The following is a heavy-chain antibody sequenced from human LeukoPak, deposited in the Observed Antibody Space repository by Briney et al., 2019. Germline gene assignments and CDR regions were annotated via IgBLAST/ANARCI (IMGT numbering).Heavy chain of an antibody. J-gene: IGHJ6*02. D-gene: IGHD3-10*01. CDR3: ARGLWFGLYGMDV. CDR1: GFNFSSYA. V-gene: IGHV3-64*01. Sequence: PGGSLRLSCAASGFNFSSYAMHWVRQAPGKGLEYVSAISSNGGSTYYANSVKGRFTISRDNSKNTLYLQMGSLRAEDMAVYYCARGLWFGLYGMDVWGQGTTVTVSS. CDR2: ISSNGGST.